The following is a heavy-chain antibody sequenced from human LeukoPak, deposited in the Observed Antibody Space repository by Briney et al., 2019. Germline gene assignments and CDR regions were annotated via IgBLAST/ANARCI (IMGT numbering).Heavy chain of an antibody. CDR2: ISGSGGST. J-gene: IGHJ3*02. CDR1: GFTFSSYA. V-gene: IGHV3-23*01. D-gene: IGHD3-3*01. Sequence: GGPLRLSCAASGFTFSSYAMSWVRQAPGKGLEWVSAISGSGGSTYYADSVKGRFTISRDNSKNTLYLQMNSLRAEDTAVYYCAKVGDVLRFLEWLLEDDAFDIWGQGTMVTVSS. CDR3: AKVGDVLRFLEWLLEDDAFDI.